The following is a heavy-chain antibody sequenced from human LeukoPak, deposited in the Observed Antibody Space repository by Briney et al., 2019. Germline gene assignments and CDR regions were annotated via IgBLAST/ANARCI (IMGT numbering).Heavy chain of an antibody. CDR3: ARGPVLLIFGVVPYYYGMDV. Sequence: VASVKVSCKASGYTFTSYDISWVRQATGQGLEWLGWMNPNSGNTGYAQKFQGRVTMTRNTSISTAYMELSSLRSEDTAVYYCARGPVLLIFGVVPYYYGMDVWGQGTTVTVSS. J-gene: IGHJ6*02. D-gene: IGHD3-3*01. CDR1: GYTFTSYD. V-gene: IGHV1-8*01. CDR2: MNPNSGNT.